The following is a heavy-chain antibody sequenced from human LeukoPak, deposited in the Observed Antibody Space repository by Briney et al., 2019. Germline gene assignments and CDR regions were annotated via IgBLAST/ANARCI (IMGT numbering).Heavy chain of an antibody. V-gene: IGHV4-34*01. D-gene: IGHD5-18*01. CDR2: INHSGST. J-gene: IGHJ4*02. Sequence: SETLSLTCAVYGGSFSGYYWSWIRQPPGKGLEWIGEINHSGSTNYNPSLKSRVTISVDTSKNQFSLKLSSVTAADTAVYYCARFRASYGYDYWGQGTLVTVSS. CDR3: ARFRASYGYDY. CDR1: GGSFSGYY.